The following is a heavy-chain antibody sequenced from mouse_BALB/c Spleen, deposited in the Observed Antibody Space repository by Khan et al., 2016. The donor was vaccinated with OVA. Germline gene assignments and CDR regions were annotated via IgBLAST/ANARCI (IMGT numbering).Heavy chain of an antibody. V-gene: IGHV1S81*02. Sequence: QVQLKESGTELVKPGASVKLSCKASSYTFTNYWVHWVKQRPGQGLEWIGEIYPGDGRTYNNEKFKSEATLTVDKSSNTAYMQLNSLTSEDSAVYYCARNDYFGNYFDYWGQGTILTVSS. CDR3: ARNDYFGNYFDY. CDR2: IYPGDGRT. J-gene: IGHJ2*01. D-gene: IGHD2-1*01. CDR1: SYTFTNYW.